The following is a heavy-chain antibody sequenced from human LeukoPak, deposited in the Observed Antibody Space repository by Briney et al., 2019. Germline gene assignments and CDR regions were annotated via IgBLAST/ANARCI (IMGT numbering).Heavy chain of an antibody. D-gene: IGHD2-2*01. CDR1: GGSISSYY. J-gene: IGHJ5*02. V-gene: IGHV4-4*07. CDR2: IYTSGST. Sequence: PSETLSLTCTVSGGSISSYYWSWLRQPAGEGLEWIGRIYTSGSTNYNPSLKSRVTMSVDTSKNQFSLKLSSVTAADTAVYYCARDIVVVPAAENWFDPWGQGTLVTVSS. CDR3: ARDIVVVPAAENWFDP.